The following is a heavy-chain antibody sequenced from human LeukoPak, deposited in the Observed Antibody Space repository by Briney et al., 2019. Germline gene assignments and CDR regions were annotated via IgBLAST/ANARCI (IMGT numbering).Heavy chain of an antibody. Sequence: FXFXXXGMXWVXQAPXKGLEWXAXISYDGSNKYYADSVKGRFTISRDNSKNTLFLQMNSLRAEDTAVYYCAKDSRSFDWSLANPDYWGQGTLVTVSS. D-gene: IGHD3-9*01. V-gene: IGHV3-30*18. J-gene: IGHJ4*02. CDR3: AKDSRSFDWSLANPDY. CDR2: ISYDGSNK. CDR1: FXFXXXG.